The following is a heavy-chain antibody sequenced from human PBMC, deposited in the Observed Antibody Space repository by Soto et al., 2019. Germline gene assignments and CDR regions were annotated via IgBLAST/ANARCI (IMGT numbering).Heavy chain of an antibody. V-gene: IGHV3-48*02. J-gene: IGHJ5*02. CDR1: GFTFSSYS. CDR3: ALVGSSGYFKWFHP. CDR2: ISSSSSTI. D-gene: IGHD3-22*01. Sequence: EVQLVESGGGLVQPGGSLRLSCAASGFTFSSYSLNWVRQAPGKGLEWVSYISSSSSTIYYADSVKGRFTISRENAKNALYLQMNSLRDEDTAVYYWALVGSSGYFKWFHPCGQGTLVTVST.